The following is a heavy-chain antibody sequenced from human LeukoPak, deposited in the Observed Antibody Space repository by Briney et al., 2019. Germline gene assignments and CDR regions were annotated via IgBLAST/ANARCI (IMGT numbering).Heavy chain of an antibody. D-gene: IGHD1-26*01. CDR1: GGSISSYY. CDR2: IYYSGST. V-gene: IGHV4-59*01. CDR3: ARGEWEIGLFFDY. J-gene: IGHJ4*02. Sequence: PSETLSLTCTVSGGSISSYYWNWIRQPPGKGLEWIGYIYYSGSTDYNPSLKSRVTISLDTSKNQFSLKLSSVTAADTAVYYCARGEWEIGLFFDYWGQGTLVTVSS.